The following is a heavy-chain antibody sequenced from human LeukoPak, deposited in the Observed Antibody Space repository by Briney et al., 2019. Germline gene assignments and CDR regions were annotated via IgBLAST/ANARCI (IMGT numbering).Heavy chain of an antibody. D-gene: IGHD6-19*01. CDR3: ARHVSGWYMNDY. CDR2: ITTSSSYM. CDR1: GFTFSDYN. V-gene: IGHV3-21*01. J-gene: IGHJ4*02. Sequence: GGSLRLSCVASGFTFSDYNMNWVRPAPGKGLECVSSITTSSSYMYYADSVKGRFTIARDNAKNSLYLHMNSLRAEDTAVYYCARHVSGWYMNDYWGQGTLVTVSS.